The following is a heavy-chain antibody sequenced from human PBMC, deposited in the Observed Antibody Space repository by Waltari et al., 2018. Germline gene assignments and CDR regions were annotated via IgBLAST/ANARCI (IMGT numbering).Heavy chain of an antibody. V-gene: IGHV3-9*01. D-gene: IGHD3-10*01. Sequence: EVQLVESGGGLVQPGRSLRLSCAASGFTFDDYAMHWVRQAPGKGLEWVSGISGNSGGIGYADAVKGRFTISRDNAKNALYLQMNSLRAEDTALYYCAKDIPSGSYYRGAFDIWGQGTMVTVSS. J-gene: IGHJ3*02. CDR1: GFTFDDYA. CDR2: ISGNSGGI. CDR3: AKDIPSGSYYRGAFDI.